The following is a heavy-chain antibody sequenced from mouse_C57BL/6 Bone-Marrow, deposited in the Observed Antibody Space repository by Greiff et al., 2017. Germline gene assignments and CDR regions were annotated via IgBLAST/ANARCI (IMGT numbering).Heavy chain of an antibody. CDR2: IYPRSGNT. J-gene: IGHJ2*01. D-gene: IGHD1-1*01. CDR3: ARVGTTVVFDY. V-gene: IGHV1-81*01. CDR1: GYTFTSYG. Sequence: VMLVESGAELARPGASVKLSCKASGYTFTSYGISWVKQRTGQGLEWIGEIYPRSGNTYYNEKFKGKATLTADKSSSTAYMELRSLTSEDSAVYFCARVGTTVVFDYWGQGTTLTVSS.